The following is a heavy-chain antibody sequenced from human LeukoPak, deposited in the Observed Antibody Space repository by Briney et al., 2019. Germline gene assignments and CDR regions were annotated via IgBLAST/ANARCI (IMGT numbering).Heavy chain of an antibody. CDR1: GGSISNYF. V-gene: IGHV4-59*08. D-gene: IGHD2-15*01. CDR2: IYYSGST. J-gene: IGHJ6*02. Sequence: SETLSLTCTVSGGSISNYFWSWIRQPPGKGLEWIGYIYYSGSTNYNPSLKSRVTISVDTSENQFSLRLSSVTAADTAVYYCARGYCSGGSCYSLMDVWGQGTTVTVSS. CDR3: ARGYCSGGSCYSLMDV.